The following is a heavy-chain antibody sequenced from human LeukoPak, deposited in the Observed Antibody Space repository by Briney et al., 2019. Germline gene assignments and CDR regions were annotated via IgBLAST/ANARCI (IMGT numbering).Heavy chain of an antibody. CDR3: ARGGHYYDSSGYYGWTNFDY. CDR1: GFTYSSNR. CDR2: INSDGSST. J-gene: IGHJ4*02. D-gene: IGHD3-22*01. V-gene: IGHV3-74*01. Sequence: GGSLRLSCAASGFTYSSNRMHGVRQAPGKGLVWVSRINSDGSSTSYADSVKGRFTISRDNAKNTLYLQMNSLRAEDTAVYYCARGGHYYDSSGYYGWTNFDYLGQGTLVTVSS.